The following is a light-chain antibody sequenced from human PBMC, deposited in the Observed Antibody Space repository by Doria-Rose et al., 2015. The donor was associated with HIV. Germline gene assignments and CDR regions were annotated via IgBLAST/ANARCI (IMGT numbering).Light chain of an antibody. CDR1: QSFSSTY. J-gene: IGKJ1*01. Sequence: EIVLTQSPGTLSLSPGARATLSCRASQSFSSTYLAWYQQKPGQAPSLLIYDGSTRATGIPGRFSASGSGTDFTLTINRLEPEDFALYYCHQYGTSWTSGQGTKVEI. V-gene: IGKV3-20*01. CDR3: HQYGTSWT. CDR2: DGS.